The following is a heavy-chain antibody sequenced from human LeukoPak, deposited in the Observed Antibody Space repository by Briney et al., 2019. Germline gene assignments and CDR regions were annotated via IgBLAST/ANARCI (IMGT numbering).Heavy chain of an antibody. D-gene: IGHD3-3*02. V-gene: IGHV4-59*11. CDR3: ARESSTTQTNLFDS. CDR1: GDSITSRRY. Sequence: SETLSLTCTVSGDSITSRRYWSSIRQPPGKGLEWIGYLRYSGNTNHNSSLKGRVTISLDTSKNQFSLILSSVTAADTAIYFCARESSTTQTNLFDSWGQGTLVTVSS. J-gene: IGHJ4*02. CDR2: LRYSGNT.